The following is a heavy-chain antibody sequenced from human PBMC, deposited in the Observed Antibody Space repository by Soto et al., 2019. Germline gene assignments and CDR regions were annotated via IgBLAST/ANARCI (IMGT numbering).Heavy chain of an antibody. V-gene: IGHV3-30*03. Sequence: QAQLVESGGGVVQPGGSLRLSCEGSGFSFDSYGLHWVRQAPGKGLEWVALISSDGSDTRYGTSVKGRFTVSRDNSKTSRYPQMAILRREYTAVYYCARRKSMLREGYNWGDPWGPGTLVTVST. CDR2: ISSDGSDT. CDR3: ARRKSMLREGYNWGDP. J-gene: IGHJ5*02. D-gene: IGHD3-10*01. CDR1: GFSFDSYG.